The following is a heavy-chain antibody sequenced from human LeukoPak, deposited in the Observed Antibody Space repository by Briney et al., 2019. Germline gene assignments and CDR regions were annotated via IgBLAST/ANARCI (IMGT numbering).Heavy chain of an antibody. V-gene: IGHV3-48*01. CDR2: ISSSSITI. Sequence: GGSLRLSCVASGFNFRSYSMNWVRQAPGKGLEWVSYISSSSITIYYADSVKGRFAISRDNSKNTVYLQMNSLRAEDTAVYYCARDDSLLQFGCWGQGTLVTVSS. D-gene: IGHD5-24*01. CDR1: GFNFRSYS. J-gene: IGHJ4*02. CDR3: ARDDSLLQFGC.